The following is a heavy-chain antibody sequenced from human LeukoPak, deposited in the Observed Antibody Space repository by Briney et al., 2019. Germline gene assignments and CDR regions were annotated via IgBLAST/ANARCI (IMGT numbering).Heavy chain of an antibody. D-gene: IGHD3-22*01. CDR1: GGTFSSYA. Sequence: GASVKVSCKASGGTFSSYAISWVRQAPGQGLEWMGRIIPILGIANYAQKFQGRVTITADKSTSTAYMELSSLRSEGTGVYFCWRYVPYDSSGYYPYWGQGTLVTVSS. V-gene: IGHV1-69*04. CDR2: IIPILGIA. CDR3: WRYVPYDSSGYYPY. J-gene: IGHJ4*02.